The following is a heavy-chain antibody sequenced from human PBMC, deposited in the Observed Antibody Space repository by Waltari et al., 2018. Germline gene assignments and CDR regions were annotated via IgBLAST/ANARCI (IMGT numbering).Heavy chain of an antibody. J-gene: IGHJ3*02. V-gene: IGHV4-38-2*01. D-gene: IGHD1-26*01. CDR2: IDHTGTT. CDR1: GYSISNGYY. CDR3: ARGGSGSYMGSFDI. Sequence: QVQLQESGPGLVKPSETLSLTCAVSGYSISNGYYWSWSRQPPGKGLGWSGGIDHTGTTDDDAALKSGVTIPGDASKNQFSLNLSFVTAADTALYFCARGGSGSYMGSFDIWGQGPMVTVSS.